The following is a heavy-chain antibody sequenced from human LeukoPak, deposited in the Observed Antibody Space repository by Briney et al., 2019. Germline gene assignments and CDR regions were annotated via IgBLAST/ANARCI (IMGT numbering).Heavy chain of an antibody. CDR1: GYTFTSYG. J-gene: IGHJ4*02. CDR3: AREYSSSWYWTYYFDY. D-gene: IGHD6-13*01. CDR2: IIPIFGTA. Sequence: ASVKVSCKASGYTFTSYGISWVRQAPGQGLEWMGGIIPIFGTANYAQKFQGRVTITADESTSTAYMELRSLRSDDTAVYYCAREYSSSWYWTYYFDYWGQGTLVTVSS. V-gene: IGHV1-69*13.